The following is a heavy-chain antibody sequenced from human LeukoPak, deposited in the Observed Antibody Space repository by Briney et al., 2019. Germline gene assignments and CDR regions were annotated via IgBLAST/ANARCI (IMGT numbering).Heavy chain of an antibody. CDR3: ALFGAAGRTDTFDI. D-gene: IGHD6-13*01. Sequence: ASVKVSCKASGGTFSSYAITWVRQAPGRGLEWMGGIIPIFGTANSAQKFQGRVTITADKSTSTAYMELSSLRSEDTAVYYCALFGAAGRTDTFDIWGQGTMVTVSS. CDR2: IIPIFGTA. J-gene: IGHJ3*02. V-gene: IGHV1-69*06. CDR1: GGTFSSYA.